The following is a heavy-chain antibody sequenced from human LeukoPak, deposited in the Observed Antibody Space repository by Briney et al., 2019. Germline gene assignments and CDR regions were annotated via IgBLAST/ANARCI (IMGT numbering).Heavy chain of an antibody. J-gene: IGHJ4*02. CDR1: GGSFSGYY. V-gene: IGHV4-34*01. CDR3: ARVRYFDWLLEGAIDY. Sequence: SETLSLTCAVYGGSFSGYYWSWIRQPPGKGLEWIGEINHSGSTNYNPSLKSRVTISVDTSKNQFSLKLSSVTAADTAVYYCARVRYFDWLLEGAIDYWGQGTLVTVSS. CDR2: INHSGST. D-gene: IGHD3-9*01.